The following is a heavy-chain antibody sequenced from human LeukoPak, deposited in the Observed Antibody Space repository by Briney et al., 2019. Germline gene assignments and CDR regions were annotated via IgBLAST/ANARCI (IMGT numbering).Heavy chain of an antibody. Sequence: GASVKVSCKASGYSFTDYYMHWVRQAPGQGLEWMGWINPNSGGTNYAQKLQGRVTMTTDTSTSTAYMELRSLRSDDTAVYYCARDQLGGWYVDPNAFDIWGQGTMVTVSS. CDR3: ARDQLGGWYVDPNAFDI. V-gene: IGHV1-2*02. CDR1: GYSFTDYY. D-gene: IGHD6-19*01. J-gene: IGHJ3*02. CDR2: INPNSGGT.